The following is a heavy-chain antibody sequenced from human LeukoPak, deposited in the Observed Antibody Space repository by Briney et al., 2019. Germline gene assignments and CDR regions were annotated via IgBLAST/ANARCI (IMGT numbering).Heavy chain of an antibody. CDR2: IYHSGST. V-gene: IGHV4-4*02. CDR3: ARTGPYHYDSSGYYLFDY. CDR1: GGSISSSNW. D-gene: IGHD3-22*01. Sequence: SETLSLTCAVSGGSISSSNWWSWVRQPPGKGLGWIGEIYHSGSTNYNPSLKSRVTISVDKSKNQFSLKLSSVTAADTAVYYCARTGPYHYDSSGYYLFDYWGQGTLVTVSS. J-gene: IGHJ4*02.